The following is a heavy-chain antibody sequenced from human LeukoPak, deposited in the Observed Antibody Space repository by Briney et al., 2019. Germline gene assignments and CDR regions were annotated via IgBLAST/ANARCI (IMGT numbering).Heavy chain of an antibody. CDR3: ARDPNISGNYYTLDY. J-gene: IGHJ4*02. CDR2: IRYDGSNK. Sequence: GRSLRLSCAAYGFTFSNYGMHWVRQAPGKGLEWVAVIRYDGSNKYYADSVKGRFTISRDNSKNTLYLQMNSLRAEDTAVYYCARDPNISGNYYTLDYWGQGTLVTVSS. D-gene: IGHD1-26*01. CDR1: GFTFSNYG. V-gene: IGHV3-33*01.